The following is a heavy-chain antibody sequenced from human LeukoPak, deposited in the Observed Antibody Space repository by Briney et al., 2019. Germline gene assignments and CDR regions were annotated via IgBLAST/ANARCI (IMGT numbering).Heavy chain of an antibody. V-gene: IGHV3-23*01. J-gene: IGHJ6*03. CDR1: GFTFSSYA. CDR2: INKSGGST. Sequence: GGSLRLSCAASGFTFSSYAMSWVRQAPGKGLEWVSIINKSGGSTNYADSVKGRFTISRDNSENTLYLQVNSLRAEDTALYYCAKVPDKSYSFYYMDVWGKGPTVPVSS. CDR3: AKVPDKSYSFYYMDV.